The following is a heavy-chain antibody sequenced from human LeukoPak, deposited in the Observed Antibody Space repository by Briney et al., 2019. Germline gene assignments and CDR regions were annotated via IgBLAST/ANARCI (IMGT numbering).Heavy chain of an antibody. J-gene: IGHJ4*02. Sequence: HSGGSLRLSCAASGFSFSRYWMHWVRQTPGKGLVWVSRISNDGSTTHYADSVKGRFTISRDNAKNTLFLHMNSLRAEDTAVYYCNVRWGPNSDYWGQGTLVTVSS. CDR1: GFSFSRYW. CDR3: NVRWGPNSDY. V-gene: IGHV3-74*01. D-gene: IGHD7-27*01. CDR2: ISNDGSTT.